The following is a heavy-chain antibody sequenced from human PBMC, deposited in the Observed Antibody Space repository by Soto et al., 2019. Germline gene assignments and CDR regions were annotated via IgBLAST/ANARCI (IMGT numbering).Heavy chain of an antibody. Sequence: EVQLVESGGGLVQPGGSLRLSCAGSGFTFSTYWMSWVRQAPGKGLEWVANIREDGSQRFYADSVKGRFTISRDNANNALYLQMNSLRAEDTAVYYCARSPGGLGYCSGGSCYAPYYYYGMDVWGQGTTVTVSS. CDR1: GFTFSTYW. CDR3: ARSPGGLGYCSGGSCYAPYYYYGMDV. CDR2: IREDGSQR. J-gene: IGHJ6*02. V-gene: IGHV3-7*01. D-gene: IGHD2-15*01.